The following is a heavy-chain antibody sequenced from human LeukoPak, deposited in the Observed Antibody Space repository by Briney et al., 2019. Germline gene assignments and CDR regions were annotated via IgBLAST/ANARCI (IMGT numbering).Heavy chain of an antibody. Sequence: SETLSLTCAVYGGSFSGYYWSWIRQPPGKGLEWIGEINHSGSTNYNPSLTSRVPISVDTYKNQFYLKLSSVTAEETAVYYWARARDYYDSSGAGYYFDYWGQGTLVTVSS. CDR1: GGSFSGYY. J-gene: IGHJ4*02. V-gene: IGHV4-34*01. D-gene: IGHD3-22*01. CDR3: ARARDYYDSSGAGYYFDY. CDR2: INHSGST.